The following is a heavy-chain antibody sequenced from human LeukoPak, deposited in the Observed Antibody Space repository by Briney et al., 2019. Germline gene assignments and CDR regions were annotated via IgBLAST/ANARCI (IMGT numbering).Heavy chain of an antibody. V-gene: IGHV4-34*01. J-gene: IGHJ4*02. CDR2: INSSGGT. CDR3: ARGRNYFENWGYYYYFDY. CDR1: GGSFRGYY. Sequence: SETLSLTCAVSGGSFRGYYWNWIRQPPGKGLEWAGEINSSGGTSYNPSLKSRLTLSVDTSKYQFSLKLNSVTAADTAVYYCARGRNYFENWGYYYYFDYWGQGTLVTVAS. D-gene: IGHD1-26*01.